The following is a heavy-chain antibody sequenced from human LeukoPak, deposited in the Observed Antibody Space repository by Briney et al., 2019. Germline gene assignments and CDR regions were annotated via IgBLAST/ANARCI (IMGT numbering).Heavy chain of an antibody. V-gene: IGHV5-51*01. J-gene: IGHJ6*02. D-gene: IGHD4-11*01. CDR2: IYPVGSDT. Sequence: GESLKISCKGSGYSFTSYWIGWVRQMPGKGLEWMGIIYPVGSDTRYSPSFQGQVTISADKSISTAYLQWSSLKASDTAMYYCASSRRDYSYYYYGMDVWGQGTTVTVSS. CDR3: ASSRRDYSYYYYGMDV. CDR1: GYSFTSYW.